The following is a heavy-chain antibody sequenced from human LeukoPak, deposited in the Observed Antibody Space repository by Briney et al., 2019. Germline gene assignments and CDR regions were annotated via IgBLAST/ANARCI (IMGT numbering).Heavy chain of an antibody. CDR1: GFTFSSYW. CDR2: IYSGGST. D-gene: IGHD4-17*01. J-gene: IGHJ3*02. Sequence: GGSLRLSCAASGFTFSSYWMSWVRQAPGKGLEWVSVIYSGGSTYYADSVKGRFTISRDNSKNTLYLQMNSLRAEDTAVYYCARYDYGDYVASLDAFDIWGQGTMVTVSS. V-gene: IGHV3-53*01. CDR3: ARYDYGDYVASLDAFDI.